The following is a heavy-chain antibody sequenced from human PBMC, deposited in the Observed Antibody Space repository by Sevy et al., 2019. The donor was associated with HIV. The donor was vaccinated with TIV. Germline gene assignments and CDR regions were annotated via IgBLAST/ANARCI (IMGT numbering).Heavy chain of an antibody. CDR3: ARDQHDYGGNLRTGWFDP. CDR1: GFTFSSYA. D-gene: IGHD4-17*01. V-gene: IGHV3-30-3*01. CDR2: ISYDGSNK. Sequence: GGSLRLSCAASGFTFSSYAMHWVRQAPGEGLEWVAVISYDGSNKYYADSVKGRFTISRDNSKNTLYLQMNSPRAEDTAVYYCARDQHDYGGNLRTGWFDPWGQGTLVTVSS. J-gene: IGHJ5*02.